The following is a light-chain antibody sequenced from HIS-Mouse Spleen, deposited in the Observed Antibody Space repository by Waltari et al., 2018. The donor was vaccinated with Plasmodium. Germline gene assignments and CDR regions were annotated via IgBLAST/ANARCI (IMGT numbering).Light chain of an antibody. CDR3: YSTDSSGNHRV. Sequence: SYELTQPPSVSVSPGQTAGITCPGDALPKTYAYWYQQKSGQAPGLVIYEDSKRPSGIPERFSGSSSGTMATLTISGAQVEDEADYYCYSTDSSGNHRVFGGGTKLTVL. CDR1: ALPKTY. CDR2: EDS. V-gene: IGLV3-10*01. J-gene: IGLJ3*02.